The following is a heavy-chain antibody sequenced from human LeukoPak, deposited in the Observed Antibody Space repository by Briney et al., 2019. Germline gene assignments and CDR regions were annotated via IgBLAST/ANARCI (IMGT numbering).Heavy chain of an antibody. CDR1: GFTFSSYG. J-gene: IGHJ3*02. CDR3: ARFRGGGSYTTYAFDI. Sequence: GGSPRLSCATSGFTFSSYGFHWVRQAPIKGLEWVAVIWYDGSKKYYADSVKGRFTISRDDSKNTVYLQMDSLRAEDTAMYYCARFRGGGSYTTYAFDIWGQGTMVTVSS. CDR2: IWYDGSKK. D-gene: IGHD1-26*01. V-gene: IGHV3-33*01.